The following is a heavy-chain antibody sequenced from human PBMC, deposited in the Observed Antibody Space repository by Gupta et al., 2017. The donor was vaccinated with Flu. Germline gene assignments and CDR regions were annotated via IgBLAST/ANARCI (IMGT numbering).Heavy chain of an antibody. Sequence: YCWGGFRQPARRGLQWIGSIFHSGITYYNPSLKGRVTISVDTSKSQFSLKVTSMTAADTAVYYCARRGHSYGEFDFWGQGTLVTVSS. D-gene: IGHD5-18*01. CDR2: IFHSGIT. V-gene: IGHV4-39*01. CDR3: ARRGHSYGEFDF. CDR1: YC. J-gene: IGHJ4*02.